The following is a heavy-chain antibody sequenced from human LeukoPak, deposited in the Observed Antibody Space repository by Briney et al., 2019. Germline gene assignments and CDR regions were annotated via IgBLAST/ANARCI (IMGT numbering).Heavy chain of an antibody. Sequence: GASVKVSCKASGYTFTGYYMHWVRQAPGQGLEWMGRINPNSGGTNYAQKFQGRVTMTEDTSTDTAYMELSSLRSEDTAVYYCATVRYYYDSSGYYYFDYWGQGTLVTVSS. CDR3: ATVRYYYDSSGYYYFDY. V-gene: IGHV1-2*06. CDR1: GYTFTGYY. D-gene: IGHD3-22*01. J-gene: IGHJ4*02. CDR2: INPNSGGT.